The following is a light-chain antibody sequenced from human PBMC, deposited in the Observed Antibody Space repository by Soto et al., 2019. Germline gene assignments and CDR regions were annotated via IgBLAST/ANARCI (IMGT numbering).Light chain of an antibody. CDR3: QQYNNWPIT. V-gene: IGKV3-15*01. J-gene: IGKJ5*01. Sequence: EIVMTQYPATLSVSPGERATLSCRASQSVSGNLAWYQQKPGQAPRLLIYGASTRATGIPARFSGSGSGTEFTLTISSLQSEDFPVYYCQQYNNWPITFGQGTRLEIK. CDR1: QSVSGN. CDR2: GAS.